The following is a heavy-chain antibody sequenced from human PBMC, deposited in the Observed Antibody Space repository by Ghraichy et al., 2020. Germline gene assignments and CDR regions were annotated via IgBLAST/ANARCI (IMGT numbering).Heavy chain of an antibody. D-gene: IGHD6-13*01. Sequence: PETLSLTCTVSGGSISSYYWSWIRQPPGKGLEWIGYIYYSGSTNYNPSLKSRVTISVDTSKNQFSLKLSSVTAADTAVYYCARVGYSSSLDAFDIWGQGTMVTVSS. J-gene: IGHJ3*02. CDR2: IYYSGST. V-gene: IGHV4-59*01. CDR3: ARVGYSSSLDAFDI. CDR1: GGSISSYY.